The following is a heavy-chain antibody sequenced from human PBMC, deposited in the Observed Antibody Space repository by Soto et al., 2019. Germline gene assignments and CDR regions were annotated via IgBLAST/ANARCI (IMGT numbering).Heavy chain of an antibody. CDR3: ARTGRSWHNDY. CDR2: ISGSGSTI. Sequence: QVQLVESGGGLVKPGGSLRLSCAASGFIFSDYYMSWIRQSPGKGLEWISYISGSGSTIYYADSVKGRFTISRDNAKNSLYLQMTSRRAEDTAVYYCARTGRSWHNDYWGQGTLVTVSS. CDR1: GFIFSDYY. V-gene: IGHV3-11*01. D-gene: IGHD6-13*01. J-gene: IGHJ4*02.